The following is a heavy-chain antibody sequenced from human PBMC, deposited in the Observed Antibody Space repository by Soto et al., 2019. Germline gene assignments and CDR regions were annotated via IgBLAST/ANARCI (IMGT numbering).Heavy chain of an antibody. J-gene: IGHJ4*02. V-gene: IGHV4-61*01. Sequence: PSETLSLTCTVSGGSVSSGSYYWSWIRQPPGKGLEWIGYIYYSGSTNYNPSLKSRVTISVDTSKNQFSLKLSSVTAADTAVYYCARGWSGRYSDYWGQGTLVTVSS. D-gene: IGHD3-9*01. CDR3: ARGWSGRYSDY. CDR1: GGSVSSGSYY. CDR2: IYYSGST.